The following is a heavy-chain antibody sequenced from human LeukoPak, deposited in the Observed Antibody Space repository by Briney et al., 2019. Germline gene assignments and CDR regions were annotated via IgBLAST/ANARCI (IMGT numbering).Heavy chain of an antibody. J-gene: IGHJ3*02. CDR1: GGSFSGYY. CDR3: ARYTYCSSTSCPRNDAFDI. Sequence: PSETLSLTCAVYGGSFSGYYWSWLRPPPGKGLEWIGEINHSGSTNYNPSLKSRVTISVDTSKDQFSLKLSSVTAADTAVYYCARYTYCSSTSCPRNDAFDIWGQGTMVTVSS. D-gene: IGHD2-2*01. CDR2: INHSGST. V-gene: IGHV4-34*01.